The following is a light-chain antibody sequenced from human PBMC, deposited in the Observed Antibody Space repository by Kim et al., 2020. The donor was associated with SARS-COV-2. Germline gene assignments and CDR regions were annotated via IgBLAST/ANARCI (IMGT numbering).Light chain of an antibody. Sequence: DIQMTQSPSTLSASVGDRVTLTCRASQSVIYDGSNLQSGVPSRFSGSGSGTEFTLTISSLQPDDFAIYYCQHRQTFGQGTKVDIK. CDR3: QHRQT. V-gene: IGKV1-5*01. CDR2: DGS. J-gene: IGKJ1*01. CDR1: QSV.